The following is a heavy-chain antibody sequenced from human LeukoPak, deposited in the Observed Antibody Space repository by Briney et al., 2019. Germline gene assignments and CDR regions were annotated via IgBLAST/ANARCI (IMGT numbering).Heavy chain of an antibody. V-gene: IGHV3-30*18. CDR3: AKDPSYNWNYLTY. CDR2: ISYDGSNK. Sequence: GGSLRLSCAASGFAFSRYSMNWVRQAPGKGLEWVAVISYDGSNKYYADSVKGRFTISRDNSKNTLYLQMNSLRAEDTAVYYCAKDPSYNWNYLTYWGQGTLVTVSS. D-gene: IGHD1-20*01. J-gene: IGHJ4*02. CDR1: GFAFSRYS.